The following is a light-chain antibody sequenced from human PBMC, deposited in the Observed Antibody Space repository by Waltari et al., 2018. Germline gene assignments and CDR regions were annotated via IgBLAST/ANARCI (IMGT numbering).Light chain of an antibody. Sequence: DIVMTQSPLSLPVTPGEPASISCRSSQSLLHSNGYKYLDWYLQKPGQSPQLLIYLGSDRASGVPDRVSGSGSGTDFTLKISRVEAEDVGVYYCMQALQTPVTFGQGTRLEIK. CDR1: QSLLHSNGYKY. V-gene: IGKV2-28*01. CDR3: MQALQTPVT. CDR2: LGS. J-gene: IGKJ5*01.